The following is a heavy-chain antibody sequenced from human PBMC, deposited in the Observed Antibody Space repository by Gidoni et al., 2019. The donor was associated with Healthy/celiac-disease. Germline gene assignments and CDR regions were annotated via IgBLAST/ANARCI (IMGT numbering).Heavy chain of an antibody. D-gene: IGHD6-6*01. CDR2: ISYDGSNK. J-gene: IGHJ5*02. CDR1: GFTFSSYA. Sequence: QVQLVESGGGVVQPGRSLRLSCAASGFTFSSYAMHWVRQAPGKGLEWVAVISYDGSNKYYADSVKGRFTISRDNSKNTLYLQMNSLRAEDTAVYYCATPPGYSSSPRGGNWFDPWGQGTLVTVSS. V-gene: IGHV3-30-3*01. CDR3: ATPPGYSSSPRGGNWFDP.